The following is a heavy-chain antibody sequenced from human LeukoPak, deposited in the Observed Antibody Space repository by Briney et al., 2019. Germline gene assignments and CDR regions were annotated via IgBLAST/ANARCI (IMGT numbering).Heavy chain of an antibody. CDR1: GYTFTSYY. CDR3: ARDGEYYYDSSGYAYDY. J-gene: IGHJ4*02. Sequence: ASVKVSCKASGYTFTSYYMHWVRQAPGQGLEWMGIINPSGGSTSYAQKFQGRVTMTRDTSTSTVYMELSSLRSEDTAAYYCARDGEYYYDSSGYAYDYWGQGTLVTVSS. D-gene: IGHD3-22*01. V-gene: IGHV1-46*01. CDR2: INPSGGST.